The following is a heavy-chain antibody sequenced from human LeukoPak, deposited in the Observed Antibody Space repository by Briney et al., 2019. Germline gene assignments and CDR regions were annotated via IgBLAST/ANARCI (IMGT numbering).Heavy chain of an antibody. CDR3: ARKNTTSSGDY. D-gene: IGHD6-6*01. J-gene: IGHJ4*02. CDR2: ISGSSSTI. V-gene: IGHV3-48*01. CDR1: GFSFSSYS. Sequence: PGGSLRLSCAASGFSFSSYSMNWVRQAPGKGLECVSFISGSSSTIDYADSVKGRFTISRDNGKNSLFLHMNSLRAEDTAVYYCARKNTTSSGDYWGQGTLVTVSS.